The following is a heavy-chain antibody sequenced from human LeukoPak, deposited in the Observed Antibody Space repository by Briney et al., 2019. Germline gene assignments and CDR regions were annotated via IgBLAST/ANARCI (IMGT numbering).Heavy chain of an antibody. CDR1: GFTSSSYA. CDR3: AKVLYYYDSSGKNWLDP. CDR2: ISGSGGST. J-gene: IGHJ5*02. V-gene: IGHV3-23*01. D-gene: IGHD3-22*01. Sequence: GGSLRLSCAASGFTSSSYAMSWVRQAPGKGLEWVSAISGSGGSTYYADSVKGRFTISRDNSKNTLYLQMSSLRAEDTAVYYCAKVLYYYDSSGKNWLDPWGQGTLVTVSS.